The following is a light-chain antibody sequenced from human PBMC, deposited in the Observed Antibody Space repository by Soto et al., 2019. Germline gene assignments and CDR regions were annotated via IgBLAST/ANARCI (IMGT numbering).Light chain of an antibody. CDR2: DVT. CDR1: SSDVGGYNY. Sequence: QSVLTQPRSVSGSPGQSVTISCTGTSSDVGGYNYVSWYRQHPGKVPKLIIYDVTKRPSGVPDRFSASQSGNTAALTISGPQPADEADYYCCSSAGSSTLVFGGGTKLTVL. CDR3: CSSAGSSTLV. J-gene: IGLJ2*01. V-gene: IGLV2-11*01.